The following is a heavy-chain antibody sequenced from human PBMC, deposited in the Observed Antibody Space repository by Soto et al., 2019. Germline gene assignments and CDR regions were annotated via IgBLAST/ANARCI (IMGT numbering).Heavy chain of an antibody. V-gene: IGHV3-30*03. CDR1: GFLFDTYG. Sequence: VQLVESGGGVVQPGRSLRLSCVASGFLFDTYGMHWVRQTPGKGLEWVAIISYDGSHKEYADSVKGRFAISRDNSENTLYLQMNNLGVEDTALYYCATSESSDHWGQGTQVTVSS. D-gene: IGHD1-26*01. CDR3: ATSESSDH. J-gene: IGHJ4*02. CDR2: ISYDGSHK.